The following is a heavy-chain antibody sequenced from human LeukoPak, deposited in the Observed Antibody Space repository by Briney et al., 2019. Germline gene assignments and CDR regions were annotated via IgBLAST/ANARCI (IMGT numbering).Heavy chain of an antibody. V-gene: IGHV3-53*01. CDR2: IYSGGST. Sequence: PGGSLRLSCAASGLAVSSNYMSWVRQAPGKGLEWVSVIYSGGSTYYADSVKGRFTISRDNSKNTLYLQMNSLRAEDTAVYYCVESGCSSTSCYALFDYWGQGTLVTVSS. CDR3: VESGCSSTSCYALFDY. J-gene: IGHJ4*02. D-gene: IGHD2-2*01. CDR1: GLAVSSNY.